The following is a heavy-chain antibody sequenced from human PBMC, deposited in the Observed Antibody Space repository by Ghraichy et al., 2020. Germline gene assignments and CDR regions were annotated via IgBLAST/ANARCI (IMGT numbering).Heavy chain of an antibody. CDR1: GGSISSYY. CDR2: IYYSGST. J-gene: IGHJ4*02. CDR3: ARDLGATTEY. D-gene: IGHD1-26*01. Sequence: SETLSLTCTVSGGSISSYYWSWIRQPPGKGLEWIGYIYYSGSTNYNPSLKSRVTIPVDTSKNQFSLKLSSVTAADTAVYYCARDLGATTEYWGQGTLVTVSS. V-gene: IGHV4-59*01.